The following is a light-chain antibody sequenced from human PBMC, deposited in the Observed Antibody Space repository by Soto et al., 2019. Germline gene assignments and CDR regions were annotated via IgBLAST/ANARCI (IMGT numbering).Light chain of an antibody. Sequence: QSVLTQPASVSGSPGQSITVSCTGTSSDVGCYNYVSWYQQHPGMAPKLMIYAVSNRPSGVSTRFSGSNSGNTASRTISGLQAEDEAHYYCSSYASSSSPYVVFGGGTKLTVL. CDR1: SSDVGCYNY. V-gene: IGLV2-14*01. CDR2: AVS. CDR3: SSYASSSSPYVV. J-gene: IGLJ2*01.